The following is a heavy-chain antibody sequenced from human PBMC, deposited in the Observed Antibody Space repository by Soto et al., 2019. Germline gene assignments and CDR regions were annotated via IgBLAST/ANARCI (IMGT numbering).Heavy chain of an antibody. Sequence: PGGSLRLSCEASGFTFSSFGMNWVRQAPGKGLEWVSVISDSGYTTFHADSVKGRFTISRDNSKNILYLQMDSLRAEDTAVYYCAKAARTTTLYNFDFWGQGTLVTVSS. CDR2: ISDSGYTT. CDR3: AKAARTTTLYNFDF. V-gene: IGHV3-23*01. J-gene: IGHJ4*02. D-gene: IGHD1-1*01. CDR1: GFTFSSFG.